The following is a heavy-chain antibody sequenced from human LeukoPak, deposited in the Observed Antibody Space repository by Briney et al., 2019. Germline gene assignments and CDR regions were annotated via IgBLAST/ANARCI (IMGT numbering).Heavy chain of an antibody. D-gene: IGHD3-22*01. V-gene: IGHV5-51*01. CDR2: IFPCYSDT. CDR1: XYSFTXYW. Sequence: LKISLKGSXYSFTXYWIGWGRPVPGKGVEGRGIIFPCYSDTRYTPSFQGQVTTSADKSISTAYLQWSGLKASDTAMYYCARPTRDIGSGYYLDYWGQGTLVTVSS. J-gene: IGHJ4*02. CDR3: ARPTRDIGSGYYLDY.